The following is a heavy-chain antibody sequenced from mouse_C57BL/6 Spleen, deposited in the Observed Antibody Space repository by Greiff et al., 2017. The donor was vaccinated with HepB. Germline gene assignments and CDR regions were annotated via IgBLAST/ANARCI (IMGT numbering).Heavy chain of an antibody. V-gene: IGHV1-54*01. CDR2: INPGSGGT. Sequence: VQLKQSGAELVRPGTSVKVSCKASGYAFTNYLIEWVKQRPGQGLEWIGVINPGSGGTNYNEKFKGKATLTADKSSSTAYMQLSSLTSEDSAVYFCARKIAYYSNYYAMDYWGQGTSVTVSS. CDR1: GYAFTNYL. D-gene: IGHD2-5*01. CDR3: ARKIAYYSNYYAMDY. J-gene: IGHJ4*01.